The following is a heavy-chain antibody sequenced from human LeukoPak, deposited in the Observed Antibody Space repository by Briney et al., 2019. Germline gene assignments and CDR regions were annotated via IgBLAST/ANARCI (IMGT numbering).Heavy chain of an antibody. V-gene: IGHV1-8*01. CDR1: GYTFTSYD. CDR3: ARGTYYYDSSGCYMFDY. D-gene: IGHD3-22*01. CDR2: MNPNSGNT. J-gene: IGHJ4*02. Sequence: ASVKVSCKASGYTFTSYDINWVRQATGQGLEWMGWMNPNSGNTGYAQRFQGRVTMTRNTSISTAYMELSSLRSEDTAVYYCARGTYYYDSSGCYMFDYWGQGTLVTVSS.